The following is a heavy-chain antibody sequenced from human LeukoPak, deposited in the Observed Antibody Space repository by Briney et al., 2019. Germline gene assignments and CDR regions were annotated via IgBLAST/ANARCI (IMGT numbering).Heavy chain of an antibody. D-gene: IGHD3-16*01. CDR3: ATSMGGGNIDY. CDR1: GLTFT. Sequence: PGGSLRLSCTASGLTFTMSWVRQAPGKGLEWASGITATGSRTYYADSVKGRFTISRDSSKNTLYLQLNSLRADDTAVYYCATSMGGGNIDYWGQGALVTVSS. J-gene: IGHJ4*02. V-gene: IGHV3-23*01. CDR2: ITATGSRT.